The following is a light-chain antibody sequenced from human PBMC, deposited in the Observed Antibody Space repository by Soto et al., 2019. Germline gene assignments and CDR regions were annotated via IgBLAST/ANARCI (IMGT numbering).Light chain of an antibody. CDR2: YAS. CDR3: QQYNNWPPIT. Sequence: EIMMTQSPATLSVSPGERATLSFRASQSVSNNVAWYQQKPGQAPRLLIYYASTRATGIPARFSGSGSGTELTLTISSLQSEDFALYYCQQYNNWPPITFGQGTRLEIK. J-gene: IGKJ5*01. V-gene: IGKV3-15*01. CDR1: QSVSNN.